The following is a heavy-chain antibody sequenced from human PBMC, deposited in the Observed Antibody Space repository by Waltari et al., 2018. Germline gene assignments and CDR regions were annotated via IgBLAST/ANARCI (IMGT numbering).Heavy chain of an antibody. CDR3: AKDSGSYHFDY. V-gene: IGHV3-30*02. D-gene: IGHD1-26*01. Sequence: QVQLVESGGGVVQPWGSLSLSWAASGFTFVTYGMLWVRQAPGKGMEWVEFIRYDGSNKYYADSVKGRFTISRDNSKNTLYLQMNSLRAEDTAVYYCAKDSGSYHFDYWGQGTLVTVSS. CDR1: GFTFVTYG. CDR2: IRYDGSNK. J-gene: IGHJ4*02.